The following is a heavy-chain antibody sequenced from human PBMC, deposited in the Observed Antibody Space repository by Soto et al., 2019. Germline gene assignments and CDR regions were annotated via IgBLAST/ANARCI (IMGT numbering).Heavy chain of an antibody. V-gene: IGHV3-33*01. CDR2: IWYDGSNK. J-gene: IGHJ4*02. CDR3: ARALQGGYDYVADY. D-gene: IGHD5-12*01. CDR1: GFTFSSYG. Sequence: GGSLRLSCAASGFTFSSYGMHWVRQAPGKGLEWVAVIWYDGSNKYYADSVKGRFTISRDNSKNTLYLQMNSLRADDTAVYYCARALQGGYDYVADYWGQGTLVTVSS.